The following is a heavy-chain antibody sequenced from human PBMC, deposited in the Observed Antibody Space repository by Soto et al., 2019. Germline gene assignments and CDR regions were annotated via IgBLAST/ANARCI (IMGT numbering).Heavy chain of an antibody. Sequence: QVQLVQSGAEVKKPGASVKVSCKASGYTFTSYAMHWVRQAPGQRLEWMGWINAGNGNTKYSQKFQGRVTITRDTATSTAYMELSSLRSEDTAVYYCARDRSDGANDFWSGPNWFDPWGQGTLVTVSS. CDR1: GYTFTSYA. D-gene: IGHD3-3*01. CDR3: ARDRSDGANDFWSGPNWFDP. J-gene: IGHJ5*02. V-gene: IGHV1-3*01. CDR2: INAGNGNT.